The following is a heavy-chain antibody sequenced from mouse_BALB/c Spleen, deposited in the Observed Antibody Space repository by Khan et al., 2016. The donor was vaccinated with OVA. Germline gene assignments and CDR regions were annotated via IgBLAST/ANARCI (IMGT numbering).Heavy chain of an antibody. D-gene: IGHD2-2*01. CDR3: ARREKYGYDPSWFAY. Sequence: QVQLQQPGAELVRPGASVILSRKASGYTFTSYWMNWVRQRPGQGLDWIGKINPSDSETHYNQMFKDKATLTVDKSSGPAYMQLSSLTSEDSAVYYGARREKYGYDPSWFAYWGQGTLATVSA. CDR1: GYTFTSYW. CDR2: INPSDSET. V-gene: IGHV1-61*01. J-gene: IGHJ3*01.